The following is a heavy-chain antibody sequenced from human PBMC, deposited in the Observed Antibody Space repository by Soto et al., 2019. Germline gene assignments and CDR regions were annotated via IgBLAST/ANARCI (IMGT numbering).Heavy chain of an antibody. J-gene: IGHJ6*02. V-gene: IGHV4-30-4*01. CDR1: GGSISSGDYY. Sequence: PSEILSLTCTVSGGSISSGDYYWNWIRQPPGKGLEWIGYIYYSGSTYYNPSLKSRVTISVDTSKNQFSLKLSSVTAADTAVYYCARMIFTYYYYGMDVWGQGTTVT. CDR2: IYYSGST. CDR3: ARMIFTYYYYGMDV. D-gene: IGHD3-16*01.